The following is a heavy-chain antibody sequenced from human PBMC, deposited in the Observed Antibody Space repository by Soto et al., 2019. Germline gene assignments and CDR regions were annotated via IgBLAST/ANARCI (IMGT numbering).Heavy chain of an antibody. J-gene: IGHJ4*02. CDR2: IDPSDSYT. D-gene: IGHD6-19*01. CDR1: GYSFTSYW. V-gene: IGHV5-10-1*01. Sequence: PGESLKISCKGSGYSFTSYWITWVRQMPGEGLEWMGRIDPSDSYTNYSPSFQGHVTISADKSISTAYLQWSSLKASDTAMYYCARHGSGPSLFAYRGLGPLVTVSS. CDR3: ARHGSGPSLFAY.